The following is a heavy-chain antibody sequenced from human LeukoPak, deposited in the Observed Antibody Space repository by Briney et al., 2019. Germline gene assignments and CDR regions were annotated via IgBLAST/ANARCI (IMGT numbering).Heavy chain of an antibody. CDR3: ARDRSSRWLDT. J-gene: IGHJ5*02. D-gene: IGHD6-13*01. Sequence: PGGSLRLSCSASGFIFSTYSMNWVRQAPGKGLEWLSYISSARSTTYYADSVKGRFTISRDNSKNTVYLQMNSLRAEDTAVYYCARDRSSRWLDTWGQGTLVTVSS. CDR2: ISSARSTT. V-gene: IGHV3-48*01. CDR1: GFIFSTYS.